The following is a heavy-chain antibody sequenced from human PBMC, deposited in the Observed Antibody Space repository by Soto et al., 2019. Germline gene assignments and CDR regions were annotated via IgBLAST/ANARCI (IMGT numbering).Heavy chain of an antibody. Sequence: GGSLRLSCAASGFTFTTYAMSWVRQAPGKGLEWVSAISGSGGSTYYADSVKGRFTISRDNSKNTLYLQMHSLRAEDTAVYYWAKNWHPTSSSSSHWGQGTLVTVSS. V-gene: IGHV3-23*01. CDR2: ISGSGGST. CDR3: AKNWHPTSSSSSH. D-gene: IGHD6-6*01. J-gene: IGHJ4*02. CDR1: GFTFTTYA.